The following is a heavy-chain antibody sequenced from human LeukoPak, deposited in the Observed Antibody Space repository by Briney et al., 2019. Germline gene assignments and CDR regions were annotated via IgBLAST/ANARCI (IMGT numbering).Heavy chain of an antibody. J-gene: IGHJ6*02. V-gene: IGHV3-49*04. CDR3: TRGPIQLWLYYGMDV. CDR1: GFTFGDHA. D-gene: IGHD5-18*01. Sequence: GGSLRLSCTVSGFTFGDHAMSWVRQAPGKWLEWVGFIRSKAYRGTTEYAESVKGRFTISRDDSRSIVYLQMNGLNTDDTGMYYCTRGPIQLWLYYGMDVWGQGTTVIVSS. CDR2: IRSKAYRGTT.